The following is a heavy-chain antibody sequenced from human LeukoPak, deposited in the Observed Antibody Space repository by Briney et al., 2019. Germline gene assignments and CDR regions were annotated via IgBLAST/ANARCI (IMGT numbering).Heavy chain of an antibody. CDR3: ARGGYHSGYYLSY. CDR2: INHSGST. J-gene: IGHJ4*02. CDR1: GFTVSSNY. Sequence: PGGSLRLSCAASGFTVSSNYMSWIRQPPGKGLEWIGEINHSGSTNYNPSLKSRVTISVDTSKNQFSLKLSSVTAADTAVYYCARGGYHSGYYLSYWGQGTLVTVSS. V-gene: IGHV4-34*01. D-gene: IGHD3-22*01.